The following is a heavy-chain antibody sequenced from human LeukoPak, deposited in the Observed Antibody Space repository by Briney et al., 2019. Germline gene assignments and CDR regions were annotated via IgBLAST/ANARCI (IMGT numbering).Heavy chain of an antibody. CDR1: GFTFSSYG. V-gene: IGHV3-30*02. D-gene: IGHD7-27*01. CDR2: IRYDGGNK. CDR3: AKDLIWGIRSFDY. J-gene: IGHJ4*02. Sequence: PGGSLRLSCAASGFTFSSYGMHWVRQAPGKGLEWVAFIRYDGGNKYYADSVKGRFTISRDNSKNTLYLQMNSLRAEDTAVYYCAKDLIWGIRSFDYWGQGTLVTVSS.